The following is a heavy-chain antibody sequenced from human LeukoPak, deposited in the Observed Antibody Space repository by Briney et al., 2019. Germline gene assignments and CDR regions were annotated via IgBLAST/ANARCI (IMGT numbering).Heavy chain of an antibody. D-gene: IGHD4-17*01. CDR2: INGDGSRT. CDR1: GFTFSTSW. V-gene: IGHV3-74*01. Sequence: PGGSLRLSCAASGFTFSTSWMHWVRQAPGKGLVWVSRINGDGSRTNYADSVEGRFTISRDNAKNTVYLQMNSLRAEDTAVYYCARGATYAYYFDYWGQGILVTVSS. J-gene: IGHJ4*02. CDR3: ARGATYAYYFDY.